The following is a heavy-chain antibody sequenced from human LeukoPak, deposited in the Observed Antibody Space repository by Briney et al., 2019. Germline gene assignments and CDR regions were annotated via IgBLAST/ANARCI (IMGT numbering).Heavy chain of an antibody. CDR2: IYHSGST. J-gene: IGHJ4*02. D-gene: IGHD2-15*01. V-gene: IGHV4-30-2*01. Sequence: WXXXIYHSGSTYYNPSLKSRVTISVDRSKNQFSLKLSSVTAADTAVYYCARRGGYCSGGSCPHGAFDYWGQGTLVTVSS. CDR3: ARRGGYCSGGSCPHGAFDY.